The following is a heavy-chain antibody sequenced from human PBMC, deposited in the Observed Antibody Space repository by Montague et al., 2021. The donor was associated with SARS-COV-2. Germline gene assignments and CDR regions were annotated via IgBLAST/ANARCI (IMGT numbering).Heavy chain of an antibody. CDR1: GGSITSSAYF. CDR3: ARWGEYYDSPYYYYAMDV. CDR2: TSYSGST. Sequence: SETLSLTCTVSGGSITSSAYFWSWIRQSPGKGLECIGYTSYSGSTDYNPSLKSRVTISIDTSKNQFSLKLSSVTAADTAVYYCARWGEYYDSPYYYYAMDVWGQGTTVTVSS. V-gene: IGHV4-61*05. J-gene: IGHJ6*02. D-gene: IGHD3-3*01.